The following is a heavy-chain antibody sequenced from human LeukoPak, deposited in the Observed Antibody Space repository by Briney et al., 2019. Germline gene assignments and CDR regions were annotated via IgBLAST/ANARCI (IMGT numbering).Heavy chain of an antibody. CDR3: ARNGWKSLDY. J-gene: IGHJ4*02. CDR1: GFTFGSYR. CDR2: ISSSSSTI. D-gene: IGHD1-1*01. Sequence: GGSLGLSCPAFGFTFGSYRMNWSGRPPGRGLEWVSYISSSSSTIYYADSVKGRFTISRDNAKNSLYLQMNSLRDEDTAVYYCARNGWKSLDYWGQGTLVTVSS. V-gene: IGHV3-48*02.